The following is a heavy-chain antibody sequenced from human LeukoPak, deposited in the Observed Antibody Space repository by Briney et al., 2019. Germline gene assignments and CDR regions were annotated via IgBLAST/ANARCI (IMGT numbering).Heavy chain of an antibody. V-gene: IGHV3-15*01. CDR3: TTVFFRGGYYSFDY. CDR1: GFTFSNAW. D-gene: IGHD3-22*01. Sequence: GGSLRLSCAASGFTFSNAWMSWVRQAPGKGLEWVGRIKSKTDGGTTDYAAPVKGRFTISRDDSKNTLYLQMNSLKTEDTAVYYCTTVFFRGGYYSFDYWGQGTLVTVSS. CDR2: IKSKTDGGTT. J-gene: IGHJ4*02.